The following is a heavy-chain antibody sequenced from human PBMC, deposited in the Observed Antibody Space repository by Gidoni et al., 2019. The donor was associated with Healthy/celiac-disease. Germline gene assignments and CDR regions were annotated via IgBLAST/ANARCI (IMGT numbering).Heavy chain of an antibody. V-gene: IGHV3-64D*06. Sequence: EVQLVESGGGLVQPGGSLRLSCSASGFTFSSYAMHWVRQAPGKGLEYVSAISSNGGSPYYADSVKGRFTISRDNSKNTLYLQMSSLRAEDTAVYYCVKDPISNYDFLEVGWYYYGMDVWGQGTTVTVSS. CDR1: GFTFSSYA. CDR2: ISSNGGSP. CDR3: VKDPISNYDFLEVGWYYYGMDV. D-gene: IGHD3-3*01. J-gene: IGHJ6*02.